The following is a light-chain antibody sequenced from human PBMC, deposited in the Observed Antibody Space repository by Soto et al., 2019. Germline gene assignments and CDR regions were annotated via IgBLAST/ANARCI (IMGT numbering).Light chain of an antibody. V-gene: IGLV2-8*01. CDR3: NSYPGSNTHV. Sequence: QSVLTQPPSASGSPGQSVTISCTGTSRDVGGYNYVSWYQQHPGKAPKLIIYEVSKRPSGVPDRFSGSKSGNTASLTVSGLQAEAEADYYFNSYPGSNTHVFGTGTKLTVL. CDR2: EVS. CDR1: SRDVGGYNY. J-gene: IGLJ1*01.